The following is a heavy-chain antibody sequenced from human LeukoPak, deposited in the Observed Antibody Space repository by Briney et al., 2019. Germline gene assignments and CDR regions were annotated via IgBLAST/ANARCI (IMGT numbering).Heavy chain of an antibody. V-gene: IGHV4-59*01. Sequence: SETLSLTCAVSDGSISTFYWSWIRQPPGKGLEWIGYTHYSGTTYYNPSLKSRVTMSVNTSKHQFSLEMTSVTAADTAVYYCARVHLGKLLYWYFELWGRGTLVTVSS. J-gene: IGHJ2*01. D-gene: IGHD4-23*01. CDR1: DGSISTFY. CDR2: THYSGTT. CDR3: ARVHLGKLLYWYFEL.